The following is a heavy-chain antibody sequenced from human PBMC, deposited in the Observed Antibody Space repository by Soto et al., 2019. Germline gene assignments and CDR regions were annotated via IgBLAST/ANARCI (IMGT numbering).Heavy chain of an antibody. CDR2: IYYSGST. V-gene: IGHV4-31*03. CDR3: ARVGRYCSSTRCYFDY. CDR1: GGSISSGGYY. J-gene: IGHJ4*02. D-gene: IGHD2-2*01. Sequence: SETLSLTCTVSGGSISSGGYYWSWIRQHPGKGLEWIGYIYYSGSTYYNPSLKSRVTISVDTSKNQFSLKLSSVTAAATAVYYCARVGRYCSSTRCYFDYWGQGTLVNVS.